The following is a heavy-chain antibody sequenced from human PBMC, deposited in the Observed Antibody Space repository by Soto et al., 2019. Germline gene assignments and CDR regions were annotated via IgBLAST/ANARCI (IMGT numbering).Heavy chain of an antibody. CDR1: GGSISSGGYS. D-gene: IGHD3-22*01. CDR3: ARSSPYYYDSSGYPVWFDP. J-gene: IGHJ5*02. Sequence: SETLSLTCAVSGGSISSGGYSWSWIRQPPGKGLEWIGYIYHSGSTYYNPSLKSRVTISVDRSKNQFSLKLSSVTAADTAVYYCARSSPYYYDSSGYPVWFDPWGQGTLVTVSS. V-gene: IGHV4-30-2*01. CDR2: IYHSGST.